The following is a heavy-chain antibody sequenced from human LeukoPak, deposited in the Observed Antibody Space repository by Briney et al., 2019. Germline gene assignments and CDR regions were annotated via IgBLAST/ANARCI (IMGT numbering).Heavy chain of an antibody. J-gene: IGHJ4*02. D-gene: IGHD1-7*01. CDR1: GFTFDDYA. Sequence: GGSLRLSCAASGFTFDDYAMYWVRQGPGKGLEGVALISWDGSITYYSDSVKGRFTISRDNSKNSLYLQINSLRDEDTALYYCARGSHWNYGGYYLDYWGQGTLVTVSS. V-gene: IGHV3-43D*03. CDR3: ARGSHWNYGGYYLDY. CDR2: ISWDGSIT.